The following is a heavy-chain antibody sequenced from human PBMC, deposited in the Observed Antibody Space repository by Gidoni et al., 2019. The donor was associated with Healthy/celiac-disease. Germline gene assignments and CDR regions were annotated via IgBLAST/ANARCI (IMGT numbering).Heavy chain of an antibody. J-gene: IGHJ5*02. D-gene: IGHD4-17*01. Sequence: QLQLQESGPGLVKPSETLSLTCTVSGCSISSSRYYWGWIRQPPGKGLEWLGSIYYSGSTYYNPSLKSRVTISVDTSKNQFSLKLSSVTAADTAVYYCARPIFNVHYGDYRGWFDPWGQGTLVTVSS. V-gene: IGHV4-39*01. CDR1: GCSISSSRYY. CDR3: ARPIFNVHYGDYRGWFDP. CDR2: IYYSGST.